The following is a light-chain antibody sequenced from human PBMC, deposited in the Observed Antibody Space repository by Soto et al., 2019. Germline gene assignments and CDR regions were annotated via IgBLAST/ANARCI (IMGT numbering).Light chain of an antibody. CDR1: QDISNY. CDR3: QQYDNLPPFT. Sequence: DIQMTQSPSSQSASVGDRVAITCQASQDISNYLNWYQQKPGKAPKLLIYDASNLETGVPSRFSGSGTGTDFTFTIRSLQPEDIATYYCQQYDNLPPFTFGPGTKVDIK. CDR2: DAS. V-gene: IGKV1-33*01. J-gene: IGKJ3*01.